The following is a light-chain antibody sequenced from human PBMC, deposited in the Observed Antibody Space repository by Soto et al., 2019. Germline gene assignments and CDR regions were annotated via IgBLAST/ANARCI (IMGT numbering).Light chain of an antibody. CDR3: QQYKDLPTT. V-gene: IGKV3-15*01. CDR2: SAS. J-gene: IGKJ1*01. Sequence: IVLTQSPATLSVSPGERATLSCWASQTLDSMVAWYQQKSGQAPRLLIYSASARATGVPARFSGYGSGTDFTLTISSLQSEDLGVYYCQQYKDLPTTFGQGTKVEV. CDR1: QTLDSM.